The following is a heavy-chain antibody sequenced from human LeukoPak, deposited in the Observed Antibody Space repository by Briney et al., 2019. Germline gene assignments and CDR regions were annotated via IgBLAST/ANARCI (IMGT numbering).Heavy chain of an antibody. D-gene: IGHD6-6*01. CDR2: INPNSGGT. Sequence: ASVKVSCKASGYTFTGYYMHWVRQAPGQGLEWMGWINPNSGGTNYAQKFQGRVTMTRDTSISTAYMELSRLRSDDTAVYYCARENEYSSYFDYWGQGTLVIVSS. V-gene: IGHV1-2*02. J-gene: IGHJ4*02. CDR3: ARENEYSSYFDY. CDR1: GYTFTGYY.